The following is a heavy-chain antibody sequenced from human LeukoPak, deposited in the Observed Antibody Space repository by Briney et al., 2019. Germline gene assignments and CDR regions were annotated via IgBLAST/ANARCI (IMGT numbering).Heavy chain of an antibody. Sequence: PGGSLRLSCAASGFTFSSYGMHWVRQAPGKGLEWVAVIWYDGRKNYYADSVRGRFTISRDNSKNTLYLQMNSLRAEDTAVYYCASALRELGVFDIWGQGTLVTVSS. D-gene: IGHD1-26*01. J-gene: IGHJ3*02. CDR2: IWYDGRKN. CDR1: GFTFSSYG. CDR3: ASALRELGVFDI. V-gene: IGHV3-33*01.